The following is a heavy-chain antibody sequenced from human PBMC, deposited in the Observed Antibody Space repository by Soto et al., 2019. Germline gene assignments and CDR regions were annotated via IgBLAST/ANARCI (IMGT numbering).Heavy chain of an antibody. Sequence: GGSLRLSCAASGFTFSSYAMSWVRQAPGKGLEWVSAISGSGGSTYYADSVKGRFTISRDNSKNTLYLQMNSLRAEDTAVYYCAKGGKLLVYYYYYYMDVWGKGTTVTVSS. V-gene: IGHV3-23*01. D-gene: IGHD2-15*01. J-gene: IGHJ6*03. CDR1: GFTFSSYA. CDR3: AKGGKLLVYYYYYYMDV. CDR2: ISGSGGST.